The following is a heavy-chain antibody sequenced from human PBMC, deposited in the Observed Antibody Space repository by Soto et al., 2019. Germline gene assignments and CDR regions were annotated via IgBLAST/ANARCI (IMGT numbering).Heavy chain of an antibody. CDR2: ISLSGSDM. D-gene: IGHD3-10*01. V-gene: IGHV3-48*01. CDR3: VRDHIWSFDY. Sequence: EVQLVESGGGLVQPGGSLRLSCAASGFTFSSYTMNWVRQAPGKGLEWVSYISLSGSDMYYAGSVKGRFTISRDNAKNSLSLQMNSLRAEDTAEYYCVRDHIWSFDYWGQGTPVTVSS. J-gene: IGHJ4*02. CDR1: GFTFSSYT.